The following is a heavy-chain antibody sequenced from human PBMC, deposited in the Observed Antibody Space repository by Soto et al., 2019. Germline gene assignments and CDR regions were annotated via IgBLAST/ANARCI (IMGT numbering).Heavy chain of an antibody. CDR3: ARDFYGGYTYGPGDY. J-gene: IGHJ4*02. CDR1: GFMFSAYW. D-gene: IGHD5-18*01. Sequence: AVGSLRLSCAASGFMFSAYWMSWVRQAPGKGLEWVANIHGDGGKIYYVDSVKGRFTISRDNAKRSLYLQMNGLRAEDTAVYYCARDFYGGYTYGPGDYWGQGALVTVSS. CDR2: IHGDGGKI. V-gene: IGHV3-7*01.